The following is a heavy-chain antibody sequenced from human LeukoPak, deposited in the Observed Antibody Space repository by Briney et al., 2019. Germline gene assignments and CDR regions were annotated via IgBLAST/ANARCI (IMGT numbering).Heavy chain of an antibody. Sequence: SETLSLTCTVSGGSISSYYWSWIRQPPGKGLEWIGYIYYSGSTNYNPSLKSRVTISVDTSKNQFSLKLSSVTAADTAVYYCAREVRNSYDPRDAFDIWGQGTMVTVSS. V-gene: IGHV4-59*01. CDR2: IYYSGST. CDR1: GGSISSYY. D-gene: IGHD5-18*01. J-gene: IGHJ3*02. CDR3: AREVRNSYDPRDAFDI.